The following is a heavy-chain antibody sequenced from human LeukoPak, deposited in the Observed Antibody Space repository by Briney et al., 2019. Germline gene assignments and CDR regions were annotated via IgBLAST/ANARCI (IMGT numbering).Heavy chain of an antibody. CDR1: GFTFSSYG. V-gene: IGHV3-7*01. CDR3: ARDFSGAFDY. D-gene: IGHD2/OR15-2a*01. J-gene: IGHJ4*02. CDR2: IKEDGSEE. Sequence: GGSLRLSCAASGFTFSSYGMHWVRQAPGRGLEWVANIKEDGSEEHYVDSVKGRFTISRDNAKNSLYLQMDTLRDEDTAVYYCARDFSGAFDYWGQGIQVIVSS.